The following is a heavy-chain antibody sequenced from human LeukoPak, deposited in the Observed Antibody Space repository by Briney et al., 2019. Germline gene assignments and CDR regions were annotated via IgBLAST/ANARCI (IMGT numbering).Heavy chain of an antibody. Sequence: GGSLRLSCAASGFTFSSYEMNCVRQAPGKGLEWGSYISSSGSTIYYADSVKGRFTISRDNAKNSLYLQMNSLRAEDTAVYYCARDLGYSSGPNYWGQGTRVTVSS. CDR3: ARDLGYSSGPNY. V-gene: IGHV3-48*03. J-gene: IGHJ4*02. CDR2: ISSSGSTI. D-gene: IGHD6-19*01. CDR1: GFTFSSYE.